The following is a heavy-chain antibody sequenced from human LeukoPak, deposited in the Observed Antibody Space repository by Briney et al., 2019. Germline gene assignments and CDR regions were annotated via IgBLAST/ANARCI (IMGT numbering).Heavy chain of an antibody. CDR1: GFTFSSYA. J-gene: IGHJ4*02. CDR2: VSGSGGST. Sequence: PGGSLRLSCAASGFTFSSYAMSWVRQAPGRGLEWVSAVSGSGGSTYYADSVKGRFTISRDNSKNTLYLQVNSLRAEDTAVYYCAKFPSSSGFYHWGQGTLVTVSS. D-gene: IGHD3-22*01. CDR3: AKFPSSSGFYH. V-gene: IGHV3-23*01.